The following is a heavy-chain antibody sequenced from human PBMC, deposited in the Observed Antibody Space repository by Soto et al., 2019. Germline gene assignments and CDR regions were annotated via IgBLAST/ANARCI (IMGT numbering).Heavy chain of an antibody. CDR1: GFTFSDYY. CDR3: ASGSEDSSGYYAGHP. D-gene: IGHD3-22*01. Sequence: SLRLSCAASGFTFSDYYMSWIRQAPGKGLEWVSYISSSSSYTNYADSVKGRFTISRDNAKNSLYLQMNSLRAEDTAVCYCASGSEDSSGYYAGHPWGQGTLGTVS. CDR2: ISSSSSYT. V-gene: IGHV3-11*06. J-gene: IGHJ5*02.